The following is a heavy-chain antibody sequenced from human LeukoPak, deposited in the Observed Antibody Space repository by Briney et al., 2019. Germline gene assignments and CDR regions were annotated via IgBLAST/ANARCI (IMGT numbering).Heavy chain of an antibody. CDR2: IIGSGGAT. D-gene: IGHD3-16*01. J-gene: IGHJ4*02. V-gene: IGHV3-23*01. Sequence: SGGSLRLSCGASGFTFSSSAMSWVRQAPGRGLEWVLTIIGSGGATYYADSVKGRFTISRDNTKNTLYLQMNSLKAEDTTLYYCARGWGTTHFDCWGQGTLVTVSS. CDR3: ARGWGTTHFDC. CDR1: GFTFSSSA.